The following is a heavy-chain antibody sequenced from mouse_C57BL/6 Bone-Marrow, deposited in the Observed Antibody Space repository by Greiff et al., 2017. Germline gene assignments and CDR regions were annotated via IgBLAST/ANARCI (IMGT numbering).Heavy chain of an antibody. CDR2: ILPGSGST. D-gene: IGHD1-1*01. Sequence: QVQLQQSGAELMKPGASVKLSCTATGYKFTGYWIEWVKQRPGHGLEWIGGILPGSGSTTYNAKFKGKATVTADTSSNTAYMQLSSLTTEDSAIHYCARRYCGSSQDPFFDYWGQGTTLTVSS. V-gene: IGHV1-9*01. CDR1: GYKFTGYW. CDR3: ARRYCGSSQDPFFDY. J-gene: IGHJ2*01.